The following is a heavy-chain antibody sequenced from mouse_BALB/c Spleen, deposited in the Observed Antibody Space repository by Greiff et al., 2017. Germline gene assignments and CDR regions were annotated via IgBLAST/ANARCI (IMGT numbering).Heavy chain of an antibody. D-gene: IGHD2-10*01. CDR1: GYSFTGYY. J-gene: IGHJ4*01. V-gene: IGHV1-31*01. CDR2: INPYNGAT. CDR3: ASPAYYGNSYAMDY. Sequence: EVQLQQSGPELVKPGASVKISCKASGYSFTGYYMHWVKQSHVKSLEWIGRINPYNGATSYNQNFKDKASLTVDKSSSTAYMELHSLTSEDSAVYYCASPAYYGNSYAMDYWGQGTSVTVSS.